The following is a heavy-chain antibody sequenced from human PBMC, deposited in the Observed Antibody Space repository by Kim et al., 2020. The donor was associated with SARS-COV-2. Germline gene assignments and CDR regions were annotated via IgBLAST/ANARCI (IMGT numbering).Heavy chain of an antibody. D-gene: IGHD3-9*01. Sequence: ASVKVSCKASGYTFTSYAMNWVRQAPGQGLEWMGWINTNTGNPTYAQGFTGRFVFSLDTSVSTAYLQISSLKAEDTAVYYCARADHHDILTGYYLLDYWGQGTLVTVSS. J-gene: IGHJ4*02. CDR1: GYTFTSYA. V-gene: IGHV7-4-1*02. CDR3: ARADHHDILTGYYLLDY. CDR2: INTNTGNP.